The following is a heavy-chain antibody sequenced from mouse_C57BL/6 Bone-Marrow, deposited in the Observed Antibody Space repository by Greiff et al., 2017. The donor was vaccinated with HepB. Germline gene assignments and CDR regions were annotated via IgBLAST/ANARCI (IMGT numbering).Heavy chain of an antibody. V-gene: IGHV3-6*01. D-gene: IGHD1-1*01. CDR1: GYSITSGYY. J-gene: IGHJ2*01. Sequence: EVQLVESGPGLVKPSQSLSLTCSVTGYSITSGYYWNWIRQFPGNKLEWMGYISYDGSNNYNPSLKNRISITRDTSKNQFFLKLNSVTTEDTATYYCARDYGKGYWGQGTTLTVSS. CDR2: ISYDGSN. CDR3: ARDYGKGY.